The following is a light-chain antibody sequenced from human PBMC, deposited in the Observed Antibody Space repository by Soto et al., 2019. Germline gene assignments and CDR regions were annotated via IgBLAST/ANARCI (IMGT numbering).Light chain of an antibody. V-gene: IGKV1-5*03. J-gene: IGKJ1*01. Sequence: DIQMTQSPSTLSASVGDRVTITCRASQSIGRWLAWYQQKPGEAPKILIYMASTLENGAPSRISGSGSGTEFTLTISSLQPDDFAIYYCHQYSNSPWTFGQGTKVDIK. CDR2: MAS. CDR1: QSIGRW. CDR3: HQYSNSPWT.